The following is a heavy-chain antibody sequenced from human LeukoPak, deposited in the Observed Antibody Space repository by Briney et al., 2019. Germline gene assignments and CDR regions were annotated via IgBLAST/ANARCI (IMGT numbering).Heavy chain of an antibody. CDR3: ARDFSSGSI. D-gene: IGHD6-25*01. J-gene: IGHJ3*02. Sequence: GGSLRLSCAASGFTVRGNYMNWVRQAPGKGLEWVSSITPSGSYIYYATSVKGRFTISRDNAKNSLYLQMNSLRAEDTAVYYCARDFSSGSIWGQGTMVTVSS. V-gene: IGHV3-21*01. CDR1: GFTVRGNY. CDR2: ITPSGSYI.